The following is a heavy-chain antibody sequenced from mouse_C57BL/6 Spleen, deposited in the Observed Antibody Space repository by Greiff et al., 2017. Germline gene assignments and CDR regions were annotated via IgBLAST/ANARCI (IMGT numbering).Heavy chain of an antibody. Sequence: VQLQQSGAELARPGASVKLSCKASGYTFTSYGISWVKQRTGQGLEWIGEIYPRSGNTYYNEKFKGKATLTADKSSSTAYMELRSLTSEDSAVYFCARHYGNQAWFAYWGQGTLVTVSA. D-gene: IGHD2-1*01. CDR2: IYPRSGNT. CDR3: ARHYGNQAWFAY. J-gene: IGHJ3*01. V-gene: IGHV1-81*01. CDR1: GYTFTSYG.